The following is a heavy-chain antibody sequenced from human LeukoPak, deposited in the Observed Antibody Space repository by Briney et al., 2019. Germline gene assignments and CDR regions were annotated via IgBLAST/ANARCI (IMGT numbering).Heavy chain of an antibody. V-gene: IGHV4-61*02. CDR2: IYTSGST. D-gene: IGHD5-18*01. CDR1: GGSISSGSYY. CDR3: ARQKSYGYGAFDY. Sequence: SQTLSLTCTVSGGSISSGSYYWSWIRQPAGKGLEWIGRIYTSGSTNYNPSLKSRVTISVDTSKNQFSLKLSSVTAADTAVYYCARQKSYGYGAFDYWGQGTLVTVSS. J-gene: IGHJ4*02.